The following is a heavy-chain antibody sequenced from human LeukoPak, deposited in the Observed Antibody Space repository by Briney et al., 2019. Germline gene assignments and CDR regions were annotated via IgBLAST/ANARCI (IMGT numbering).Heavy chain of an antibody. CDR1: GFTFSSYA. CDR2: ISGSGGST. CDR3: AKPYYYDSSGSLGY. D-gene: IGHD3-22*01. J-gene: IGHJ4*02. V-gene: IGHV3-23*01. Sequence: GGSLRLSCAASGFTFSSYAMSWVRQAPGKGLEWISAISGSGGSTYYADSVKGRFTISRDNSKNTLYLQMNSLRAEDTAVYYCAKPYYYDSSGSLGYWGQGTLVTVSS.